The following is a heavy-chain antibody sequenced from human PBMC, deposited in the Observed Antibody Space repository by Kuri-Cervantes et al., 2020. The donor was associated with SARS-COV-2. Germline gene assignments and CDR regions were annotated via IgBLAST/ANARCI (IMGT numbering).Heavy chain of an antibody. CDR2: IYHSGST. CDR3: ARGGAGYCSSTSCYLAFDI. CDR1: GYSISSGYY. Sequence: GSLRLSCAVSGYSISSGYYWGWIRQPPGKGLEWIGSIYHSGSTYYNPPLKSRVTISVDTSKNQFSLKLSSVTAADTAVYYCARGGAGYCSSTSCYLAFDIWGQGTMVTVSS. V-gene: IGHV4-38-2*01. D-gene: IGHD2-2*01. J-gene: IGHJ3*02.